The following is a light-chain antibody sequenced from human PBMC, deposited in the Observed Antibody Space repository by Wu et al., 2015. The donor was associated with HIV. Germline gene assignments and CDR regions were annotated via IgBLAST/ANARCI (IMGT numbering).Light chain of an antibody. CDR1: QSIRSN. CDR3: QQYNNWPLT. CDR2: GAS. V-gene: IGKV3-15*01. J-gene: IGKJ4*01. Sequence: EIVLTQSPGTLSLSPGERATLSCRASQSIRSNYLAWYQQKPGQAPRLLIYGASTRATGTPARFSGSGSGTEFTLTISSLQSEDFAVYYCQQYNNWPLTFGGGTKVEI.